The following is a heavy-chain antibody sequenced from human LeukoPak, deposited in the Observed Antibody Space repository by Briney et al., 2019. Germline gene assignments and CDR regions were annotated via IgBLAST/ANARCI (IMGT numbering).Heavy chain of an antibody. CDR2: ISGSGGST. D-gene: IGHD2-15*01. CDR1: GFTFSSYA. J-gene: IGHJ6*02. CDR3: AKDQLYCSGGSCYEDYYGMDV. V-gene: IGHV3-23*01. Sequence: PGGSLRLSCAASGFTFSSYAMSWVRQAPGKGLEWVSAISGSGGSTYYADSVKGRFTISRDNSKNTLYLQMNSLRAEDTAVYYCAKDQLYCSGGSCYEDYYGMDVWGQGTTVTVSS.